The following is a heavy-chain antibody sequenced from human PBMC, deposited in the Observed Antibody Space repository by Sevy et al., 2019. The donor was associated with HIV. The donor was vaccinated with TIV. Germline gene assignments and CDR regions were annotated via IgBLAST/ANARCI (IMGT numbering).Heavy chain of an antibody. V-gene: IGHV3-11*01. J-gene: IGHJ4*02. Sequence: GGSLRLSCVASGFTFSDFHMSWIRQAPGRGLEWVSYISGSGHTIYYTDSVKGRFTISRDNAKNSLYLQTNSLRAEDTAVYYCAGATAATDKENYFDYWGQGALVTVSS. CDR3: AGATAATDKENYFDY. D-gene: IGHD6-13*01. CDR1: GFTFSDFH. CDR2: ISGSGHTI.